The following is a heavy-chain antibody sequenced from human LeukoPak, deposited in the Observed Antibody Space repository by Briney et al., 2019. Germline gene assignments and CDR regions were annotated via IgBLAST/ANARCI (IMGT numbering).Heavy chain of an antibody. CDR3: ARDRVNWNDGVDY. Sequence: GGSLRLSCAPSGFTFSDYNMNWVRQAPGKGLEWVSYISSGSVAIYYADSVKGRFTISRDNAKNSLYLQMNSLRAEDTAVYYCARDRVNWNDGVDYWGQGTLVTVSS. CDR2: ISSGSVAI. J-gene: IGHJ4*02. V-gene: IGHV3-48*01. CDR1: GFTFSDYN. D-gene: IGHD1-20*01.